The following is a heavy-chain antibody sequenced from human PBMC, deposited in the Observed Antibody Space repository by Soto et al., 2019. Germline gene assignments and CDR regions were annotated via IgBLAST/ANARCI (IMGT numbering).Heavy chain of an antibody. CDR1: GYSFTSHY. CDR2: INPNSGGT. J-gene: IGHJ6*02. D-gene: IGHD3-10*01. V-gene: IGHV1-2*04. CDR3: VRTYGSGSYDLSRKPNYYGMDV. Sequence: ASVKVSCKAIGYSFTSHYMHWVRQAPGQGLEWMGWINPNSGGTNYAQKFQGWVTMTRDTSISTAYMELSRLRSDDTAVYYCVRTYGSGSYDLSRKPNYYGMDVWGQGTTVTVSS.